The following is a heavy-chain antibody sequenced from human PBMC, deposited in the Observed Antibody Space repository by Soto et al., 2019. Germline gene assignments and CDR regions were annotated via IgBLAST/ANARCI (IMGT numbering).Heavy chain of an antibody. D-gene: IGHD3-16*02. CDR1: GFTFSSYS. CDR3: ARGGDYDYVWGSYRYPGGYFDY. V-gene: IGHV3-48*01. J-gene: IGHJ4*02. Sequence: PGGSLRLSCAASGFTFSSYSMNWVRQAPGKGLEWVSYISSSSSTIYYADSVKGRFTISRDNAKNSLYLQMNSLRAEDTAVYYWARGGDYDYVWGSYRYPGGYFDYWGQGT. CDR2: ISSSSSTI.